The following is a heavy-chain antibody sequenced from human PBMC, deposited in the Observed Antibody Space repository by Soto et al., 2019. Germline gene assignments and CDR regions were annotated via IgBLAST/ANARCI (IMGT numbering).Heavy chain of an antibody. CDR2: IKTDGSIT. V-gene: IGHV3-74*01. Sequence: EVQLVESGGGLVQPGGSLRLSCAASGFTFSSYWMYWVRQAPGKGLVWVSRIKTDGSITSYADSVKGLFTVSRDNARDMLYLQMNSLRAEDTAVYYCAKDMNSVPEYWGQGTLVTVSS. CDR3: AKDMNSVPEY. D-gene: IGHD1-7*01. J-gene: IGHJ4*02. CDR1: GFTFSSYW.